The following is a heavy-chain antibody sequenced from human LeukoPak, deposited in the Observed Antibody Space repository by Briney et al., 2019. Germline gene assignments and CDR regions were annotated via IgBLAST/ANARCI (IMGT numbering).Heavy chain of an antibody. J-gene: IGHJ4*02. CDR2: INPNSGGT. CDR3: ARPKGNCSGGSCYSNFDY. D-gene: IGHD2-15*01. Sequence: ASVKVSCKASGYTFTGHYMHWVRQAPGQGLEWMGWINPNSGGTNYAQKFQGRVTMTRDTSISTAYMELSRLRSDDTAVYYCARPKGNCSGGSCYSNFDYWGQGTLVTVSS. CDR1: GYTFTGHY. V-gene: IGHV1-2*02.